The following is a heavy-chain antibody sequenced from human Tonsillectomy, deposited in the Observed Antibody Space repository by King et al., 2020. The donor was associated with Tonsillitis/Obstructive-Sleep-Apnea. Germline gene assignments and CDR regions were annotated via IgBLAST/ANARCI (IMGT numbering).Heavy chain of an antibody. CDR3: AGPADFWSGYETLDV. J-gene: IGHJ6*04. D-gene: IGHD3-3*01. Sequence: QLQESGPGLVKPSETLSLTCTVSGGSISSSSYYWGWIRQPPGKGLEWIGSIYYSGSTYYNPSLKSRVTISVDTSKNQFSLKLSSVTAADTAVYYCAGPADFWSGYETLDVWGKGTTVTVSS. CDR1: GGSISSSSYY. CDR2: IYYSGST. V-gene: IGHV4-39*01.